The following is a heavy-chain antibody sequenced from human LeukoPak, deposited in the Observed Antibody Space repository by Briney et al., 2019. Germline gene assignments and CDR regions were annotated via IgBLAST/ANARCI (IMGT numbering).Heavy chain of an antibody. CDR2: ISWNSGSI. D-gene: IGHD2-15*01. Sequence: GGSLRLSCAASGFTFDDYAMHWVRQAPGKGLEWVSGISWNSGSIGYADSVKGRFTISRDNAKNSLYLQMNSLRAEDTALYYCAKESRGGGSSYYYYYGMDVWGQGTTVTVSS. CDR3: AKESRGGGSSYYYYYGMDV. V-gene: IGHV3-9*01. CDR1: GFTFDDYA. J-gene: IGHJ6*02.